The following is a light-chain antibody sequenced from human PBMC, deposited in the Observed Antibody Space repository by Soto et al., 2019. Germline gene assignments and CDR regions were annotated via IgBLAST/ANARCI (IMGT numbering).Light chain of an antibody. Sequence: DIQMTQSPSTLSGSVGDRVTNTCRSSQTISSWLAWYQQKPGKAPKLLIYKPSTLKSGVPSRFSGSGSGTEFTLTISSLQPDHFATYYCQHYNSYSEAFGQGTKVDIK. CDR3: QHYNSYSEA. V-gene: IGKV1-5*03. CDR2: KPS. CDR1: QTISSW. J-gene: IGKJ1*01.